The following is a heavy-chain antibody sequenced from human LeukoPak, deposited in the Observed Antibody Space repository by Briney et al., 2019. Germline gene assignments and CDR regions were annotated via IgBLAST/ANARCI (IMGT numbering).Heavy chain of an antibody. J-gene: IGHJ4*02. Sequence: GASVKVSCKASGGTFSSYAISWVRQAPGQGLEWMGGIIPIFGTANYAQKFQGRVTITADESTSTAYMELSSLRSEDTAVYYCARDRYCTNGVCYAIIGDYWGQGTLVTVSS. CDR3: ARDRYCTNGVCYAIIGDY. D-gene: IGHD2-8*01. CDR2: IIPIFGTA. CDR1: GGTFSSYA. V-gene: IGHV1-69*13.